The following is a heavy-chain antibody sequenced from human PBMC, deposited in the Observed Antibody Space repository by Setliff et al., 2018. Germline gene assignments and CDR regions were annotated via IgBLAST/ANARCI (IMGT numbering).Heavy chain of an antibody. CDR2: INGNSGVT. V-gene: IGHV1-2*02. CDR1: ADTFTGYY. CDR3: AQTKGFVDGYLDP. Sequence: ASVKVSCKASADTFTGYYVHWVRQAPGQGLEWMGWINGNSGVTKYAQXXQGRVTMTSDTSISIVYMDLTRLTSDDTAVYYCAQTKGFVDGYLDPWGQGTLVTVSS. D-gene: IGHD2-21*02. J-gene: IGHJ5*02.